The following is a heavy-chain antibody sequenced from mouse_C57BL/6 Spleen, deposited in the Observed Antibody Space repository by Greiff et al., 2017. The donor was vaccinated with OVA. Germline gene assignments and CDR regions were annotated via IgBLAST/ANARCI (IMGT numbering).Heavy chain of an antibody. Sequence: QVHVKQSGAELVRPGTSVKVSCKASGYAFTNYLIEWVKQRPGQGLEWIGVINPGSGGTNYNEKFKGKATLTADKSSSPAYMQLSSLTSEDSAVYFCARCELYYAMDYWGQGTSGTVSS. CDR1: GYAFTNYL. V-gene: IGHV1-54*01. CDR2: INPGSGGT. CDR3: ARCELYYAMDY. J-gene: IGHJ4*01. D-gene: IGHD1-3*01.